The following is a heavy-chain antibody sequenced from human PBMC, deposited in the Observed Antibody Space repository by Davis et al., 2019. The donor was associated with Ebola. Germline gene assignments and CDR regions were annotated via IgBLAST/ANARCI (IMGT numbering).Heavy chain of an antibody. V-gene: IGHV3-23*01. CDR3: AKEAHILWFGELPY. CDR1: GFTFSDYY. Sequence: GESLKISCAASGFTFSDYYMNWVRQAPGKGLEWVSTISGSGGSTYYADSVKGRFTISRDNSKNTLYLQMNSLRAEDTAVYYCAKEAHILWFGELPYWGQGTLVTVSS. J-gene: IGHJ4*02. D-gene: IGHD3-10*01. CDR2: ISGSGGST.